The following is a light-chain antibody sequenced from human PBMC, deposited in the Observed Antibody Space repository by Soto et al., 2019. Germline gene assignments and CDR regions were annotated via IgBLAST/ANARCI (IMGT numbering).Light chain of an antibody. J-gene: IGLJ2*01. CDR3: QSFDTSLGRSV. Sequence: QSVLTQPPSVSGAPGQRVTIPCTGTSSNIGAGFDVHWYQHLPGTAPKLLIYGNNHRPSGVPDRFSGSKSGTSASLAITGLQAEEEADYSCQSFDTSLGRSVFGGGTKLTVL. V-gene: IGLV1-40*01. CDR1: SSNIGAGFD. CDR2: GNN.